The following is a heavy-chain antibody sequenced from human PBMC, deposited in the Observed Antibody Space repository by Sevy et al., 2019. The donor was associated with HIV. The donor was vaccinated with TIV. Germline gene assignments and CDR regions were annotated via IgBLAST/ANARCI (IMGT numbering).Heavy chain of an antibody. CDR1: GFTFRTYT. D-gene: IGHD2-2*02. Sequence: GGSLRLSCAASGFTFRTYTMNWVRHAPGKGLEWVSSISSSSSYIYYADSVKGRFTISRDNAKNSLYLQMNSLRVEDTAVYYCARAAYYCSTTSCYIDYWGQGTLVTVSS. J-gene: IGHJ4*02. CDR3: ARAAYYCSTTSCYIDY. CDR2: ISSSSSYI. V-gene: IGHV3-21*01.